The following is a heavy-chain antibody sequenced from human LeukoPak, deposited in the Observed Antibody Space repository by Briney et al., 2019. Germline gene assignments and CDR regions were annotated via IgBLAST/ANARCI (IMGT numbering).Heavy chain of an antibody. V-gene: IGHV3-23*01. Sequence: GGSLRLSCAASGFTFSTYAMTWVRQAPGKGLEWVTVIGPGGGVILYADSVKGRFTISRDNSENTLYLQMHSLRAEDTAVYYCAKYCGGDCFRNFDYWGQGTLVTVSS. D-gene: IGHD2-21*02. CDR2: IGPGGGVI. CDR1: GFTFSTYA. CDR3: AKYCGGDCFRNFDY. J-gene: IGHJ4*02.